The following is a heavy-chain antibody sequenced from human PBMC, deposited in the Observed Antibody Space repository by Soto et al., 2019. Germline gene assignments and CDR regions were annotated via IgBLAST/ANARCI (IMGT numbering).Heavy chain of an antibody. Sequence: EVQLVESGGDLVQPGGSLRLSCAASGFIFSSYWMHWVRQAPGKGLVWVSRVKSDGSTYYADSVKGRFTISRDNAKNTLYLQMNSLTVEDTAVYYCARGIRGHYGSDVWGQGTMVTVSS. CDR3: ARGIRGHYGSDV. CDR1: GFIFSSYW. D-gene: IGHD5-12*01. V-gene: IGHV3-74*01. CDR2: VKSDGST. J-gene: IGHJ3*01.